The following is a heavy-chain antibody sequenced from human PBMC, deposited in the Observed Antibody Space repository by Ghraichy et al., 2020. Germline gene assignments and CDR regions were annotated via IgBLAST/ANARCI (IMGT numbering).Heavy chain of an antibody. CDR1: GDSVSSNSAA. J-gene: IGHJ6*02. Sequence: SCAISGDSVSSNSAAWNWIRQSPSRGLEWLGRTYYRSKWYNDYAVSVKSRITINPDTSKNQFSLQLNSVTPEDTAVYYCARVKNWNYDYYYYGMDVWGQGTTVTVSS. CDR2: TYYRSKWYN. CDR3: ARVKNWNYDYYYYGMDV. D-gene: IGHD1-7*01. V-gene: IGHV6-1*01.